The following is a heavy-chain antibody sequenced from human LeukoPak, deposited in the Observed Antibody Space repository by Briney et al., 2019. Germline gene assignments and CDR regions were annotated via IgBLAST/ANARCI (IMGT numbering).Heavy chain of an antibody. V-gene: IGHV3-53*01. D-gene: IGHD2-21*01. CDR3: ASGRGENFDY. CDR1: GFTVSSTY. J-gene: IGHJ4*02. CDR2: IYSGGST. Sequence: GGSLRLSCAASGFTVSSTYWGGVGQGPGKGLKWVSVIYSGGSTYYADSVKGRFTISRDNSKNTLYLQMNSLRAEDTAVYYCASGRGENFDYWGQGTLVTVSS.